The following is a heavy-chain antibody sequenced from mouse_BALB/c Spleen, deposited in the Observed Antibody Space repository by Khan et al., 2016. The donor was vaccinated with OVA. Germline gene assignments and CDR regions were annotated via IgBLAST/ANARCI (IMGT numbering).Heavy chain of an antibody. D-gene: IGHD2-14*01. CDR2: INPSSGYT. Sequence: QVQLQQSGAELARPGASVKMSCKASGYTFTSYTIHWIKQRPGQGLEWIGYINPSSGYTNYNQKFKDKATLTADKSSTTAYMQLSSLISVDSAVYYCARDGAYYRNGGWFAYWGQGTLVTVSA. CDR1: GYTFTSYT. V-gene: IGHV1-4*01. J-gene: IGHJ3*01. CDR3: ARDGAYYRNGGWFAY.